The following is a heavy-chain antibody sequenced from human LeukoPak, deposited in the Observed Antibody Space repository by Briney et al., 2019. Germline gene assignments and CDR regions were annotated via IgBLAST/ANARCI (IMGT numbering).Heavy chain of an antibody. J-gene: IGHJ3*02. Sequence: ASVKVSCRVSGYSLSDLSIHRVRHVGGKGLEWMGGFEPEEGEHGETIFAQNFEDRLTLTEDTAADTAYMELASLTSEDTAVYYCATDRLEIYSFHIWGQGTMVTVSS. CDR2: FEPEEGEHGET. D-gene: IGHD1-1*01. CDR3: ATDRLEIYSFHI. CDR1: GYSLSDLS. V-gene: IGHV1-24*01.